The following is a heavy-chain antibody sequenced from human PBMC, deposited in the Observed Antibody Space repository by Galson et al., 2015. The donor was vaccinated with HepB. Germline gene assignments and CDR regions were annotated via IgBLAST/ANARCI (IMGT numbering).Heavy chain of an antibody. J-gene: IGHJ4*02. CDR2: ISWDGGST. V-gene: IGHV3-43*01. CDR1: GFTFDDYT. CDR3: AKAREPGIAVAGPFDY. Sequence: SLRLSCAASGFTFDDYTMHWVRQAPGKGLEWVSLISWDGGSTYYADSVKGRFTISRDNSKNSLYLQMNSLRTEDTALYYCAKAREPGIAVAGPFDYWGQGTLVTVSS. D-gene: IGHD6-19*01.